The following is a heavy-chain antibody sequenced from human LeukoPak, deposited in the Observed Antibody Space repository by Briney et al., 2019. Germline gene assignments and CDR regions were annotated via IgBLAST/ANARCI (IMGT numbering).Heavy chain of an antibody. CDR3: ARPLGYCSSTSCYDY. CDR2: IYYSGST. J-gene: IGHJ4*02. V-gene: IGHV4-39*01. D-gene: IGHD2-2*01. Sequence: SETLSLTCTVSGGPISSSSYYWGWIRQPPGKGLEWIGSIYYSGSTYYNPSLKSRVTISVDTSKNQFSLKLSSVTAADTAVYYCARPLGYCSSTSCYDYWGQGTLVTVSS. CDR1: GGPISSSSYY.